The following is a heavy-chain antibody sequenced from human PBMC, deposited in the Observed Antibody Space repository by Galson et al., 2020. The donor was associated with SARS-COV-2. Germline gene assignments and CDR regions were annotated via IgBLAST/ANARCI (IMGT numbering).Heavy chain of an antibody. Sequence: SETLSLTCTVSGGSISSGDYYWSWIRQPPGKGLEWIGYIYYSGSSYYNPSLKSRVTISVDTSNNQFSLKLSSVTAADTAVYYCARDHHSSAYWYFDLWGRGTLVTVSS. CDR2: IYYSGSS. CDR3: ARDHHSSAYWYFDL. D-gene: IGHD3-22*01. J-gene: IGHJ2*01. CDR1: GGSISSGDYY. V-gene: IGHV4-30-4*01.